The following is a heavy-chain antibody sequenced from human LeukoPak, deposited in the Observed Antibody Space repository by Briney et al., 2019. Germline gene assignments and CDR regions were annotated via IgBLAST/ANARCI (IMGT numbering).Heavy chain of an antibody. CDR1: GGSISGYY. Sequence: SETLSLTCTVSGGSISGYYWSWIRQPPGKGLEWIGYIYYTGSTNYNPSLKSRLTISEDTSKNQFSLKLSSVTAADTAVYYCARGDYGDYDYWGQGTLVTVSS. V-gene: IGHV4-59*01. D-gene: IGHD4-17*01. CDR2: IYYTGST. J-gene: IGHJ4*02. CDR3: ARGDYGDYDY.